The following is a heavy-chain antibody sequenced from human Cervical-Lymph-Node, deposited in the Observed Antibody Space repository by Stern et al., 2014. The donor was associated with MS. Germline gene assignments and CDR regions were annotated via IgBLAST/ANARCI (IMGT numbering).Heavy chain of an antibody. CDR3: ARDARGFS. CDR2: IKEDGSEQ. Sequence: EVQLLESGGGLVQPGGSLRVSCVASGFSFSNYWRSWVRQAPGKGLAWGANIKEDGSEQNYVDAVKGRFTISREYDKNSLLLQMNSLRVEDTAMYYCARDARGFSWGQGTLVTVSS. D-gene: IGHD2/OR15-2a*01. J-gene: IGHJ5*02. V-gene: IGHV3-7*01. CDR1: GFSFSNYW.